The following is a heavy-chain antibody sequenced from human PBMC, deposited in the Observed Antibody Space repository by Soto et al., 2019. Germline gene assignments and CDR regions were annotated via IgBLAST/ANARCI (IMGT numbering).Heavy chain of an antibody. J-gene: IGHJ6*02. Sequence: QVQLVQSGAEVKQPGASLKVSCRASGYTFTTYYMHWLRQAPGQGLEWLGVINTNTGSTTYAQRFQGRVTMTRDTSMSTVPMDLSSLRSADAAMYYCASERLIWVVAPFYYGMDVWGQGTTVAVSS. D-gene: IGHD2-15*01. CDR2: INTNTGST. V-gene: IGHV1-46*01. CDR3: ASERLIWVVAPFYYGMDV. CDR1: GYTFTTYY.